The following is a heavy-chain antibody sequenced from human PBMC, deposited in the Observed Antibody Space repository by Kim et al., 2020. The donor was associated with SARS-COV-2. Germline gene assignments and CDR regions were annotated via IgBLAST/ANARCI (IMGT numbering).Heavy chain of an antibody. V-gene: IGHV3-21*01. Sequence: GGSLRLSCAASGFTFSSYSMNWVRQAPGKGLEWVSSISSSSSYIYYADSVKGRFTISRDNAKNSLYLQMNSLRAEDTAVYYCASWYYGSGSYDAFDIWGQGTMVTVSS. D-gene: IGHD3-10*01. CDR1: GFTFSSYS. J-gene: IGHJ3*02. CDR3: ASWYYGSGSYDAFDI. CDR2: ISSSSSYI.